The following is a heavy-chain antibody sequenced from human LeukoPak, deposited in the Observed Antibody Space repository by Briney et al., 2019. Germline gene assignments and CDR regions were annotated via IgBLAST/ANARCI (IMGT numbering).Heavy chain of an antibody. Sequence: NPSETLSLTCTVSGGSISTYYWSWIRQPPGKGLEWIGYMYKSGSTNYNPSPKSRVTISVDTSKDQFSLKLSSVTAADTAVYFCARGTSALSYFDYWGQGALVTVSS. J-gene: IGHJ4*02. CDR2: MYKSGST. V-gene: IGHV4-59*08. D-gene: IGHD2-2*01. CDR1: GGSISTYY. CDR3: ARGTSALSYFDY.